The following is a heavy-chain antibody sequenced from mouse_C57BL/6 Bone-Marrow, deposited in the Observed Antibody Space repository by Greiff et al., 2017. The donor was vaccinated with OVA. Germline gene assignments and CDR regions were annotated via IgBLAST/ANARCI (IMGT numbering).Heavy chain of an antibody. D-gene: IGHD2-3*01. CDR1: GYSFTGYY. J-gene: IGHJ1*03. Sequence: VQLKQSGPELVKPGASVKISCKASGYSFTGYYMNWVKQSPEKSLEWIGEINPSTGGTTYNQKFKAKATLTVDKSSSTAYMQLKSLTSEDSAVYYCARLIYDGPYWYFDVWGTGTTVTVSS. CDR2: INPSTGGT. CDR3: ARLIYDGPYWYFDV. V-gene: IGHV1-42*01.